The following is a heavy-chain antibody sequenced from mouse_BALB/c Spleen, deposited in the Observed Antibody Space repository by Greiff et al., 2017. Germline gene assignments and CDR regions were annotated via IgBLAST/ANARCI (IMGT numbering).Heavy chain of an antibody. CDR2: ISSGSSTI. Sequence: EVKLVESGGGLVQPGGSRKLSCAASGFTFSSFGMHWVRQAPEKGLEWVAYISSGSSTIYYADTVKGRFTISRDNPKNTLFLQMTSLRSEDTAMYYCAREGGWDRFAYWGQGTTLTVSS. CDR3: AREGGWDRFAY. D-gene: IGHD3-3*01. CDR1: GFTFSSFG. J-gene: IGHJ2*01. V-gene: IGHV5-17*02.